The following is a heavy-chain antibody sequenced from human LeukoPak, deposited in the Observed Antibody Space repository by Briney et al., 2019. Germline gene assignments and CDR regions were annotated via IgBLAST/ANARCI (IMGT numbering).Heavy chain of an antibody. CDR2: ISGSGGNT. V-gene: IGHV3-23*01. Sequence: GGSPRLSCVASGFSFSSYAMSWVRQAPGKGLEWVSAISGSGGNTYYADSVKGRFTISRDNSKNTVYLQMNSLRAEDTAVYYCAKGSIAAHDAKTTLDYWGQGTLVTVSS. CDR1: GFSFSSYA. D-gene: IGHD6-13*01. J-gene: IGHJ4*02. CDR3: AKGSIAAHDAKTTLDY.